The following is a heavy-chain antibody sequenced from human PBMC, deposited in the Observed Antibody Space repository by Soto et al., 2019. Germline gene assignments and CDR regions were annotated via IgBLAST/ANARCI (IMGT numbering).Heavy chain of an antibody. CDR1: GFSFSSYW. J-gene: IGHJ3*02. CDR3: ARGLRSWVLRAFDI. V-gene: IGHV3-7*01. D-gene: IGHD6-6*01. Sequence: GGSVRLSCAASGFSFSSYWMSWVRQAPGKGLEWVANIKQDGSEKYYVDSVKGRFTISRDNAKNSLYLQMNSLRAEDTAVYYSARGLRSWVLRAFDIWGQGTMVTVSS. CDR2: IKQDGSEK.